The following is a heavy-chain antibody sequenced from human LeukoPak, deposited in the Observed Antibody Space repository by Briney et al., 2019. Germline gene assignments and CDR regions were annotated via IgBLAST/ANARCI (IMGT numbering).Heavy chain of an antibody. CDR3: ARDSSGPIDY. Sequence: PGGSLRLSCAASGFTFSSYYMNWVRQAPGKGLEWVSSISSSSSYIYYADSVKGRFTISRDNAKNSLYPQMNSLRAEDTAVYYCARDSSGPIDYWGQGTLVTVSS. D-gene: IGHD6-19*01. V-gene: IGHV3-21*01. CDR2: ISSSSSYI. J-gene: IGHJ4*02. CDR1: GFTFSSYY.